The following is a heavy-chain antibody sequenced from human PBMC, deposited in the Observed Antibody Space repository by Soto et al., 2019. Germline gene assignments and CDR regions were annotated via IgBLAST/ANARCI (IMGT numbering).Heavy chain of an antibody. D-gene: IGHD6-13*01. CDR3: ARLQADSSSWYPYYYYYYGMDV. CDR1: GGSIISSSYY. CDR2: IYYSGST. J-gene: IGHJ6*02. Sequence: PSETLSLTCTVSGGSIISSSYYWVWIRQPPGKGLEWIGSIYYSGSTYYNPSLKSRVTISVDTSKNQFSLKLSSVTAADTAVYYCARLQADSSSWYPYYYYYYGMDVWGQGTTVTSP. V-gene: IGHV4-39*01.